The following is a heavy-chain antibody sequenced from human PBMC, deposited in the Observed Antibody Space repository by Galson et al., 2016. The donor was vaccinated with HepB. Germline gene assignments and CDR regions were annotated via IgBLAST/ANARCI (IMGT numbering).Heavy chain of an antibody. CDR2: IHWSGDST. J-gene: IGHJ6*02. CDR1: GFTCDDYG. V-gene: IGHV3-20*01. CDR3: ARGLVGSGMDV. D-gene: IGHD3-10*01. Sequence: SLRLSCAVSGFTCDDYGMTWVRQAPGKGLDWVSVIHWSGDSTASADSVKGRFTMYRDDARNSLYLQMSSLRVEDTALYQCARGLVGSGMDVWGQGTTVTVSS.